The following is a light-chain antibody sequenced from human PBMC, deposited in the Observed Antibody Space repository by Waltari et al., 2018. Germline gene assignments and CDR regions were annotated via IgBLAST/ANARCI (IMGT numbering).Light chain of an antibody. CDR1: QNILTY. Sequence: DIQMTQSPPSLSASVGDRVTLTCRASQNILTYLNWYQPTPGKAPRLLIYAAYTLRSGVPARFSASGSGTNFTLTISSLQPEDFATFYCQQTYSDPRTFGGGTKV. V-gene: IGKV1-39*01. CDR3: QQTYSDPRT. J-gene: IGKJ4*01. CDR2: AAY.